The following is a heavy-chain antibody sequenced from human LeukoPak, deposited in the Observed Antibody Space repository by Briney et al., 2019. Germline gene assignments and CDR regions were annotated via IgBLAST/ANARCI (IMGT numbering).Heavy chain of an antibody. Sequence: SETLSLTCTVSGGSISSYYWSWIRQPPGKGLEWIGYIYYSGSTNYNPSLKSRVTISVDTSKNQFSLKLSSVTAADTAVYYCARENWNCQAFDIWGQGTMVTVSS. CDR2: IYYSGST. CDR3: ARENWNCQAFDI. CDR1: GGSISSYY. V-gene: IGHV4-59*08. D-gene: IGHD1-7*01. J-gene: IGHJ3*02.